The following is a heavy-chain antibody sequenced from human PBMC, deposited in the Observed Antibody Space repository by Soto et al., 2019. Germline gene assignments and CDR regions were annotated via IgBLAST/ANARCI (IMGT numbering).Heavy chain of an antibody. CDR1: GGTFSNYA. CDR3: AIGTRHSWTCDF. D-gene: IGHD6-13*01. CDR2: IIPLTETP. J-gene: IGHJ4*02. Sequence: ASVKVSCKASGGTFSNYAISWVRQAPGHGLEWVGGIIPLTETPVYAQTVQGRLTITADEITSAAYMELSSLRSDDTAVYYCAIGTRHSWTCDFWGQGTLVTVSS. V-gene: IGHV1-69*13.